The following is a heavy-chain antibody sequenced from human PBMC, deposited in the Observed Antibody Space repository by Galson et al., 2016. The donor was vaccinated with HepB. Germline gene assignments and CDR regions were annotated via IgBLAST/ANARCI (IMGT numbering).Heavy chain of an antibody. CDR1: GDSISSYF. V-gene: IGHV4-4*07. CDR3: AGMFGSGLYVGWTGFDP. D-gene: IGHD6-19*01. J-gene: IGHJ5*02. CDR2: IHTAGST. Sequence: SETLSLTCTVSGDSISSYFWSWIRQPAGKGLEWIGRIHTAGSTNYNPSLKSRVTMSVDTSKNQFSLKLSSVTAADTAVYYCAGMFGSGLYVGWTGFDPLGQGHLVTVSS.